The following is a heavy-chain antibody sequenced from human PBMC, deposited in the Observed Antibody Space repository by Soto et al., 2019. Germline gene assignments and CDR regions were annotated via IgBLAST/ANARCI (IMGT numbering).Heavy chain of an antibody. CDR3: ARVLPLTSTRPAAVVYYFDY. D-gene: IGHD2-2*01. Sequence: QVHLQESGPGLVKPSGTLSLTCGVSGASVSSSHWWTWVRQPPGKGLEWIGEIYHVGFTSYNPSLKSRVIMSMDQSRNQFSLKRRSVTAADTAVYYCARVLPLTSTRPAAVVYYFDYWGQGSLVTVSS. V-gene: IGHV4-4*02. CDR1: GASVSSSHW. CDR2: IYHVGFT. J-gene: IGHJ4*02.